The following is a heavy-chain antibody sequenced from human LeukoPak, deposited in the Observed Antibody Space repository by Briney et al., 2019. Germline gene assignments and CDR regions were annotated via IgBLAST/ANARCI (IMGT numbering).Heavy chain of an antibody. Sequence: SETLSLTCAVYGGSFSGYYWSWIRQPPGKGLEWIGEINHSGSTNYNPSLKSRVTISVDTSKNQFSLKLSSVTAADTAVYYRARDFPISDNNWFDSWGQGTLVTVSS. CDR2: INHSGST. J-gene: IGHJ5*01. D-gene: IGHD2-21*01. CDR1: GGSFSGYY. V-gene: IGHV4-34*01. CDR3: ARDFPISDNNWFDS.